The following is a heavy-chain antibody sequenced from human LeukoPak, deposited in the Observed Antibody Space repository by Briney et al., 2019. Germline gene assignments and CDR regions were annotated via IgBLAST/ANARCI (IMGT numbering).Heavy chain of an antibody. V-gene: IGHV1-8*01. D-gene: IGHD2-15*01. CDR2: MNPNSGNT. CDR1: GYTFTSYD. J-gene: IGHJ5*02. Sequence: ASVKVSCKASGYTFTSYDINWVRHATGQGLEWMGWMNPNSGNTGYAQKFQGRVTMTRNTSISTAYMELSSLRSEDTAVYYCARGVMVVAATQFDPWGQGTLVTVSS. CDR3: ARGVMVVAATQFDP.